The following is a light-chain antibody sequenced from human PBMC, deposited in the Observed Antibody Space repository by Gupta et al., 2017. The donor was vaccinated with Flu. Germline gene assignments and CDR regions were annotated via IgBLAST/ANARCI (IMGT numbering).Light chain of an antibody. Sequence: SSNIGSNAVNWYQQVPGTAPKLLIYGSNQRPSAVPDRFAGSKSGTSASLAIRGLQSEDEADYYCAAWDDSLNGHYVFGTGTKVTVL. CDR2: GSN. V-gene: IGLV1-44*01. CDR3: AAWDDSLNGHYV. J-gene: IGLJ1*01. CDR1: SSNIGSNA.